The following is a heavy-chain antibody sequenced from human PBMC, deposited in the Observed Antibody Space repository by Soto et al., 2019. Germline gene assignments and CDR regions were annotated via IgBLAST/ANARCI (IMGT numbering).Heavy chain of an antibody. J-gene: IGHJ3*02. CDR1: GYTLTELS. CDR3: ATGLTPGIAVAGDAFDI. Sequence: ASVKVSCKVSGYTLTELSMHWVRQAPGKGLEWMGGFDPEDGETIYAQKFQGRVTMTEDTSTDTAYMELSSLRSEDTAVYYCATGLTPGIAVAGDAFDIWGQGTMVTVSS. CDR2: FDPEDGET. D-gene: IGHD6-19*01. V-gene: IGHV1-24*01.